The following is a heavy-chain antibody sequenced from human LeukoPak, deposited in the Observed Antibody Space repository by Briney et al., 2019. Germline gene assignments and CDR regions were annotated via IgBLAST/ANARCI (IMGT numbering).Heavy chain of an antibody. CDR1: GFTFSSYS. D-gene: IGHD1-14*01. V-gene: IGHV3-21*01. J-gene: IGHJ4*02. Sequence: GSLRLSCAASGFTFSSYSMNWVRQAPGKGLEWVSSISSSSYYIYYADSVKGRFTISRNNAENSLNLQMNSLRAEDTAVYYCTRLAAAGSGRWAPDYWGQGTLVAVSS. CDR2: ISSSSYYI. CDR3: TRLAAAGSGRWAPDY.